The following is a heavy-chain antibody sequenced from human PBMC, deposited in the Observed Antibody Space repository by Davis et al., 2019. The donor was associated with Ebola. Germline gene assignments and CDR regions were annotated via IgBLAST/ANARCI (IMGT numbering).Heavy chain of an antibody. J-gene: IGHJ4*02. CDR2: INPHNGNT. Sequence: AASVKVSCKASGYTFTSYGITWVRQAPGQGLEWMGWINPHNGNTNYAQNVQGRVTMTTDTSTSTAYMEVGSLRSDDTAVYYCARVGESNYGYWGQGTLVTVSS. V-gene: IGHV1-18*04. CDR3: ARVGESNYGY. D-gene: IGHD4-11*01. CDR1: GYTFTSYG.